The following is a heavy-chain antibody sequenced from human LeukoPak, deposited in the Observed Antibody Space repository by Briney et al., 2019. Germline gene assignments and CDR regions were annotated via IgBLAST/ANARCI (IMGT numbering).Heavy chain of an antibody. D-gene: IGHD3-22*01. CDR3: ARTYYYDSSGPVDY. CDR2: YYTSEST. Sequence: PSETLSLTCTVSGDSISDYYWSWIRQPAGKGLEWIGRYYTSESTDYNPSLKSRVTMSVDTSKNQFFLKLSSVTAADTAVYHCARTYYYDSSGPVDYWGQGTLVTVSS. V-gene: IGHV4-4*07. J-gene: IGHJ4*02. CDR1: GDSISDYY.